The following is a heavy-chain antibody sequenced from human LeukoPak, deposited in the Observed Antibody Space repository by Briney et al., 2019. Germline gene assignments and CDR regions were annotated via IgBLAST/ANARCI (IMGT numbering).Heavy chain of an antibody. CDR1: GDSISSDTYY. CDR2: IYTSG. D-gene: IGHD2-2*01. V-gene: IGHV4-61*02. J-gene: IGHJ4*02. Sequence: SETLSLTCTVSGDSISSDTYYWSWLRQPAGKGLQWIGRIYTSGSTNYNPTNYNPSLQSRVTISVDTSKNQFSLRLTSVTAADTAVYYCARADFLYQLLFYYWGQGTLVTVSS. CDR3: ARADFLYQLLFYY.